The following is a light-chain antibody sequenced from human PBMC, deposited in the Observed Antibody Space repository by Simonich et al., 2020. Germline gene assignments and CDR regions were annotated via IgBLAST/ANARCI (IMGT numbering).Light chain of an antibody. J-gene: IGKJ2*01. Sequence: DIVMTQSPDSLSVSLGERATINCKSSPSVLYSSNNKNYLAWYQQKPGQLPKLLISWASTRESGVPDRFSGSGSGTDFTLTISSLQAEDVAVYYCQQYYSTPYTFGQGTKLEIK. CDR1: PSVLYSSNNKNY. CDR3: QQYYSTPYT. V-gene: IGKV4-1*01. CDR2: WAS.